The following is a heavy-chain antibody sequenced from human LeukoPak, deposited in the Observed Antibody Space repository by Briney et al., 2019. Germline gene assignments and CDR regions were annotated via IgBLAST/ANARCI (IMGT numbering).Heavy chain of an antibody. CDR1: GFTFSDYY. V-gene: IGHV3-11*06. Sequence: PGRSLRLSCAASGFTFSDYYMSWIRQAPGKGLEWVSFISSSSSYTNYADSVKGRFTISRDNTKNSLYLQMNNLRADDTAVYYCARGGADYVIGYWGQGTLVTVSS. CDR3: ARGGADYVIGY. CDR2: ISSSSSYT. D-gene: IGHD4-17*01. J-gene: IGHJ4*02.